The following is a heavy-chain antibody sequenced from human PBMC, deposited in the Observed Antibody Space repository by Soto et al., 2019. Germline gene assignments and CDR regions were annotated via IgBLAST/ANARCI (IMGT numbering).Heavy chain of an antibody. J-gene: IGHJ3*02. CDR2: ISGSGANT. D-gene: IGHD6-19*01. V-gene: IGHV3-23*01. CDR1: GFTFTDYA. Sequence: EVQVLESGGGLVQPGGSLRLSCAASGFTFTDYAMNWVRQAPGKGLEWVSTISGSGANTYYADSVRGRFTISRDNSKNTLSLQMSSLRADETAVYYCAIDGKHSTGWWAAFEIWGQGTVVTVS. CDR3: AIDGKHSTGWWAAFEI.